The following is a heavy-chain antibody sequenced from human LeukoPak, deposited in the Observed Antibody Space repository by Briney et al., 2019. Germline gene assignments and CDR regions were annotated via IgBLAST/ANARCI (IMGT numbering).Heavy chain of an antibody. Sequence: ASVKVSCKASGYTFTSYGISWVRQAPGQGLEWMGWISAYNSNTNYAQKLQGRVTMTTDTSTSTAYMELRSLRSDDTAVYYCARWYCSSTSCYLAWFDPWGQGTLVTVSS. D-gene: IGHD2-2*01. V-gene: IGHV1-18*01. J-gene: IGHJ5*02. CDR2: ISAYNSNT. CDR1: GYTFTSYG. CDR3: ARWYCSSTSCYLAWFDP.